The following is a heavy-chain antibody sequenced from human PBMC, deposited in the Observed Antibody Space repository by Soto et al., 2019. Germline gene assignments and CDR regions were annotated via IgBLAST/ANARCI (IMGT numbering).Heavy chain of an antibody. CDR3: ARDLSWGRSYRTALYGMDV. CDR1: GGTFSSYA. CDR2: IIPIFGTA. D-gene: IGHD1-26*01. V-gene: IGHV1-69*01. Sequence: QVQLVQSGAEVKKPGSSVKVSCKASGGTFSSYAISWVRQAPGQGLEWMGGIIPIFGTANYAQKFQGRVTITADESTSTAYMDLSSRRSQVPAVYYCARDLSWGRSYRTALYGMDVWGQGTTVTVSS. J-gene: IGHJ6*02.